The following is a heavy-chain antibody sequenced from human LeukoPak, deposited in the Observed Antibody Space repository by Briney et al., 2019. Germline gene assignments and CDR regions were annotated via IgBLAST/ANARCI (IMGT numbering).Heavy chain of an antibody. CDR3: ARDLSNMWQGYLRY. Sequence: SETLSLTCTVSGGSISSGGYYWSWIRQPPGKGLEWIGYIYHSGSTYYNPSLKSRVTISVDRSKNQFSLNLTSVTAADTAVYYCARDLSNMWQGYLRYWGQGTLVTVSS. CDR2: IYHSGST. J-gene: IGHJ1*01. D-gene: IGHD2-15*01. CDR1: GGSISSGGYY. V-gene: IGHV4-30-2*01.